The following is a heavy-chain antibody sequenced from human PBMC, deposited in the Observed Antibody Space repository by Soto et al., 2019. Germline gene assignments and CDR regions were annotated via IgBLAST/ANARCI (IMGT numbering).Heavy chain of an antibody. V-gene: IGHV4-59*01. CDR1: GGSISSYY. CDR2: IYYSGST. J-gene: IGHJ5*02. CDR3: ARGGVPPRYNWFDP. D-gene: IGHD3-10*01. Sequence: ASETLSLTCTVSGGSISSYYWSWIRQPPGKGLEWIGYIYYSGSTNYNPSLKSRVTISVDTSKNQFSLKLSSVTAADTAVYYCARGGVPPRYNWFDPWGQGTQVTVSS.